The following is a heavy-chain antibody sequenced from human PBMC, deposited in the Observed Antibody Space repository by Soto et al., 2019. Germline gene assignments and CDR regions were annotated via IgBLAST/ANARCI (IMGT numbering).Heavy chain of an antibody. Sequence: EVQLVESGGGLVQPGGSLRLSCAVSEFTSSNYWMSWVRQAPGKGLEWVANIKQDGGEKYYVDSGRGRFSIARDNANNSLYLQMNSLRVEDTAVYYCVRVANRYFDLWGRGTLVTVSS. CDR1: EFTSSNYW. CDR3: VRVANRYFDL. J-gene: IGHJ2*01. CDR2: IKQDGGEK. V-gene: IGHV3-7*01.